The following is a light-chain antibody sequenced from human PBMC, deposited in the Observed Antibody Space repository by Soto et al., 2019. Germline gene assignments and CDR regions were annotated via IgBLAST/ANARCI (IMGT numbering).Light chain of an antibody. J-gene: IGKJ1*01. CDR2: HAS. CDR3: QQYETFSGT. Sequence: DIQMSQSPSSLSASVGDRVTITCGASQSISSYLNWYQQKPGKAPKLLIYHASSLETGVPSRFSGSGSGTEFTLTISSVQPDDFATYYCQQYETFSGTFGPGTKVDIK. CDR1: QSISSY. V-gene: IGKV1-5*01.